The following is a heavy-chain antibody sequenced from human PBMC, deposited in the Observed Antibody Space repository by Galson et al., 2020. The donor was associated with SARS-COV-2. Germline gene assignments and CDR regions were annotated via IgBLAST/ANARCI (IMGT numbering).Heavy chain of an antibody. J-gene: IGHJ6*01. Sequence: ETSETLSLTCIVSGGSIGTYSWRWIRQPPGRGLEWIGYIYYSGSTDYNPYLKSRVTLSVDTSKIQFSLKLRSVTAADTAVYYCARVGGRGGMDVWGQWTTVTVAS. CDR1: GGSIGTYS. CDR2: IYYSGST. V-gene: IGHV4-59*01. CDR3: ARVGGRGGMDV. D-gene: IGHD2-15*01.